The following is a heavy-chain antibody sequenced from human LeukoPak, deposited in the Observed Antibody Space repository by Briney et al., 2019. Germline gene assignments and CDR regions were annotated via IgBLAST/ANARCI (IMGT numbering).Heavy chain of an antibody. CDR2: IYYSGST. CDR1: GVSISSYY. D-gene: IGHD1-26*01. J-gene: IGHJ4*02. CDR3: ATAGVGPYYFDY. Sequence: SETLSLTCTVSGVSISSYYWSWIRQPPGKGLEWIGYIYYSGSTNYNPSLKSRVTISVDTSKNQFSLKLSSVTAADTAVYYCATAGVGPYYFDYWGQGNLVTVSS. V-gene: IGHV4-59*01.